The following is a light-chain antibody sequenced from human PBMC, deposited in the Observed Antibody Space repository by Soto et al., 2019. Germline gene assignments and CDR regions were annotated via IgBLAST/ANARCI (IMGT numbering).Light chain of an antibody. CDR1: QNIGSF. CDR3: QQGSTPPIT. J-gene: IGKJ5*01. V-gene: IGKV1-39*01. Sequence: DIHMTQNTSTLSGSIGDRVTITCRASQNIGSFLNWYQQKPGEAPRLLVYSAFRIQSGVPSRFNASGSGTDFTLSISSLQPEDFSTYYCQQGSTPPITFGLGTRLEIK. CDR2: SAF.